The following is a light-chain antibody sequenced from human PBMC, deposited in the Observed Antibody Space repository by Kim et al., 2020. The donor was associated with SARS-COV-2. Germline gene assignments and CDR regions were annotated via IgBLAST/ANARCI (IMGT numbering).Light chain of an antibody. J-gene: IGLJ1*01. CDR1: KLGDQF. CDR3: QAWDISTAYV. V-gene: IGLV3-1*01. Sequence: SYELTQPPSVSVSPGQTASITCSGDKLGDQFASWYQHKPGQSPVLVMYQDTKRPSGIPERFSGSNSGNTATLTISGTQAMDEADYYCQAWDISTAYVFGT. CDR2: QDT.